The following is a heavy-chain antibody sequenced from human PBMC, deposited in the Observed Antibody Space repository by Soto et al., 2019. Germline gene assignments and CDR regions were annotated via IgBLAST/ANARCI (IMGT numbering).Heavy chain of an antibody. CDR1: GYTFTAYW. D-gene: IGHD6-25*01. CDR3: ARGGYSGNSKDHFYI. CDR2: IYPGDSDT. J-gene: IGHJ3*02. Sequence: GESLKISCKGSGYTFTAYWIGWVRQMPGKGLEWMGIIYPGDSDTRYSPSFQGQVTISADKSISTAYLQWSSLKASDTAMFYCARGGYSGNSKDHFYIWGQGTMVTVSS. V-gene: IGHV5-51*01.